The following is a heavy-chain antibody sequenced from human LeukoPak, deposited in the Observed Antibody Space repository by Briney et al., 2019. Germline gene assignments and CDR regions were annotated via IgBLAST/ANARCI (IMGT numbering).Heavy chain of an antibody. CDR2: ISSSNIYI. CDR3: ARAYLWFGELFFFDI. Sequence: AGGSLRLSCAASGFTFSSYSMNWVRQAPGKGLEWVSSISSSNIYIYYADSVKGLFTISRDNAKNSLYLQMNSLRAEDTAVYYCARAYLWFGELFFFDIWGQGTVVTVSS. J-gene: IGHJ3*02. D-gene: IGHD3-10*01. V-gene: IGHV3-21*01. CDR1: GFTFSSYS.